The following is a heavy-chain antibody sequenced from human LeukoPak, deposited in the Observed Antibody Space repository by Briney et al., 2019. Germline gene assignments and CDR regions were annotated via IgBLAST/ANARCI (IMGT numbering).Heavy chain of an antibody. D-gene: IGHD6-19*01. CDR2: ISNTSNNI. J-gene: IGHJ4*02. Sequence: KPGGSLRLSCAASGFTFSDHHMNWIRQAPGKGLEWVSYISNTSNNIYYADSVKGRFTISRDNAQNSMYLQMNSLRAEDTAVYYCTREGEQAYSSLPPSGCDYWRQGSLVTVSS. V-gene: IGHV3-11*04. CDR3: TREGEQAYSSLPPSGCDY. CDR1: GFTFSDHH.